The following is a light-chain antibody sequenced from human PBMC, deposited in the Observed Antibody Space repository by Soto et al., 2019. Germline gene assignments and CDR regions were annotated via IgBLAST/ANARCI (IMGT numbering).Light chain of an antibody. V-gene: IGKV3-15*01. CDR2: GAS. CDR3: QQYNSYSAT. CDR1: QSVSSN. J-gene: IGKJ1*01. Sequence: EIVMTQSPATLSVSPGEIATLSFSASQSVSSNLAWYQQKPGQAPRLLIYGASTRATGIPARFSGSGSGTEFTLTIASLQPDDFATYYCQQYNSYSATFGQGTKVDIK.